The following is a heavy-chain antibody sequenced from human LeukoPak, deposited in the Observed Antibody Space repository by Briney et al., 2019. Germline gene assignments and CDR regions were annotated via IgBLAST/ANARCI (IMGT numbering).Heavy chain of an antibody. Sequence: GGSLRLSCAASGFTVSSNYMSWVRQAPGKGLEWVSVIYSGGSTYYADSVKGRFAISRDNSKNTLYLQMNSLRAEDTAVYYCARAVSYGGPYYFDYWGQGTLVTVSS. CDR1: GFTVSSNY. D-gene: IGHD3-10*01. V-gene: IGHV3-53*01. J-gene: IGHJ4*02. CDR3: ARAVSYGGPYYFDY. CDR2: IYSGGST.